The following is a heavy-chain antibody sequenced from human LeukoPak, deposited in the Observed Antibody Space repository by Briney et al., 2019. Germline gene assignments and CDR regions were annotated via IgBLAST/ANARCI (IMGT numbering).Heavy chain of an antibody. V-gene: IGHV3-21*01. CDR3: ASISMYSSGWYESADYYYYMDV. CDR1: GFTFSSYS. CDR2: ISSSSSYI. Sequence: GVSLRLSCAASGFTFSSYSMNWVRQAPGKGLEWVSSISSSSSYIYYADSVKGRFTISRDNAKNSLYLQMNSLRAEDTAVYYCASISMYSSGWYESADYYYYMDVWGKGTTVTVSS. D-gene: IGHD6-19*01. J-gene: IGHJ6*03.